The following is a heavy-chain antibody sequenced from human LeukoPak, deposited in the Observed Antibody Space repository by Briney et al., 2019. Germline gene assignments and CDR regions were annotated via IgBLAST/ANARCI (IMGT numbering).Heavy chain of an antibody. CDR1: GFTFSSYA. J-gene: IGHJ4*02. Sequence: GRSLRLSCAASGFTFSSYAMHWVRQAPGKGLEWVAVISYDGSNEYYADSVKGRFTISRDNSKNTLYLQMNSLRAEDTAVYYCARDRLGYSYGPEVDYWGQGTLVTVSS. D-gene: IGHD5-18*01. CDR2: ISYDGSNE. V-gene: IGHV3-30-3*01. CDR3: ARDRLGYSYGPEVDY.